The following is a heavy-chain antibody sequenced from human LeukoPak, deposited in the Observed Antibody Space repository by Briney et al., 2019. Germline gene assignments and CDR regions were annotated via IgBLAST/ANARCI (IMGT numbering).Heavy chain of an antibody. Sequence: SGGSLRLSCAASGFTFSSYGMHGVRQAPGEGLEWVAVIWYDGSNKYYADSVKGRFTISRDNSKKTLYLEMNSLRAEDTAVYYCARENESSGYYGYWGQGTLVTVSS. V-gene: IGHV3-33*01. CDR2: IWYDGSNK. CDR3: ARENESSGYYGY. D-gene: IGHD3-22*01. CDR1: GFTFSSYG. J-gene: IGHJ4*02.